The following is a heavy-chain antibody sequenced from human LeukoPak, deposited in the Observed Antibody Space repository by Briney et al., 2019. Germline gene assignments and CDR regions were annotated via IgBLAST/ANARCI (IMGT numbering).Heavy chain of an antibody. CDR1: RYTFTGYY. D-gene: IGHD2-2*03. Sequence: ASVKVSCKASRYTFTGYYMHWVRQAPGQGLEWMGWINPNSGGTNYAQKFQGRVTMTRDTSISTAYMELSRLRSDDTAVYYCARSFLSFGYCSSTSCYRDMDVWGKGTTVTVSS. CDR3: ARSFLSFGYCSSTSCYRDMDV. CDR2: INPNSGGT. V-gene: IGHV1-2*02. J-gene: IGHJ6*03.